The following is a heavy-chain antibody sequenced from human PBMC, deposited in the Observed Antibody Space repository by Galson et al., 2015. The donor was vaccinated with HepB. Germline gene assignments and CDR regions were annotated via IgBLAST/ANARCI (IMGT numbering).Heavy chain of an antibody. CDR1: GFTFSSYW. CDR3: ARGSYGSYWDLDY. D-gene: IGHD1-26*01. Sequence: SLRLSCAASGFTFSSYWMHWVRQAPGKGLVWVSRINSDGSSTSYADSVKGRFTISRDNAKNTLYLQMNSLRAEDTAVYYCARGSYGSYWDLDYWGQGTLVTVSS. CDR2: INSDGSST. J-gene: IGHJ4*02. V-gene: IGHV3-74*01.